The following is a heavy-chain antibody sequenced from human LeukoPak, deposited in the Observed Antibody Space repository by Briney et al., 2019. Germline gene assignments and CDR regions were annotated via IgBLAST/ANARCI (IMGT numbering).Heavy chain of an antibody. J-gene: IGHJ5*02. Sequence: ASVKVSCKASGYSFSTHDINWVRQATGQGLEWMGWMNPNSGNTGYAQKFQGRVSMTRNTSTSTAYMELRSLRSDDTAVYYCARDLGYSYGNLGSWGQGTLVTVSS. CDR1: GYSFSTHD. CDR3: ARDLGYSYGNLGS. CDR2: MNPNSGNT. D-gene: IGHD5-18*01. V-gene: IGHV1-8*02.